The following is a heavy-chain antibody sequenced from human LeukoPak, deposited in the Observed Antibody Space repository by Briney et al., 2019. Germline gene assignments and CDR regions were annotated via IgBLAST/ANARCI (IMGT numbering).Heavy chain of an antibody. CDR1: GFTFSSYG. CDR3: ARYGEDSGYVGFDY. J-gene: IGHJ4*02. D-gene: IGHD5-12*01. CDR2: IRYDGGNK. V-gene: IGHV3-30*02. Sequence: PGGSLRLSCAASGFTFSSYGMHWVRQAPGKGLEWVAFIRYDGGNKYYADSVKGRFTISRDNSKNSLYLQMNSLRAEDTAVYYCARYGEDSGYVGFDYWGQGTLVTVSS.